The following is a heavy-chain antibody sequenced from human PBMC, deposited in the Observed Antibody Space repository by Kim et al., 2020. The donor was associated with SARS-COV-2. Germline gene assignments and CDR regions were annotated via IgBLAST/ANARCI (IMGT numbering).Heavy chain of an antibody. D-gene: IGHD2-15*01. Sequence: SETLSLTCAVSGGSINSYYWTWIRQPPGKGLEWIGNVHSRGTTNYNPSLKSRVTIAVDTSKNQVSLNVTSVTAADTAVYYCAGFCGGGSCPDHWGQGTLVTVS. CDR3: AGFCGGGSCPDH. J-gene: IGHJ4*02. CDR1: GGSINSYY. CDR2: VHSRGTT. V-gene: IGHV4-59*13.